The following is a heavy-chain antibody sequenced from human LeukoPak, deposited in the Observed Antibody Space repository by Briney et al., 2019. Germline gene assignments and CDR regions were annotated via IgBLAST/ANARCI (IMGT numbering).Heavy chain of an antibody. D-gene: IGHD3-22*01. Sequence: SVKVSCKASGGTFSSYTISWVRQAPGQGLEWMGGIIPIFGTANYAQKFQGRVTMTADESTSTAYMEPSSLRSEDTAVYYCARGGTYYYDRNGYSRFDYWGQGTLVTVSS. CDR1: GGTFSSYT. J-gene: IGHJ4*02. CDR3: ARGGTYYYDRNGYSRFDY. V-gene: IGHV1-69*13. CDR2: IIPIFGTA.